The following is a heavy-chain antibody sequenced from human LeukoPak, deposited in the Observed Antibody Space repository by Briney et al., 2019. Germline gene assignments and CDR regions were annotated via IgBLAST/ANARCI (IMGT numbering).Heavy chain of an antibody. CDR3: ATKSGAAVAAQGGLDY. CDR2: INHSGST. V-gene: IGHV4-34*01. D-gene: IGHD6-19*01. Sequence: SETLSLTCAVYGGSFSGYYWSWIRQPPGKGLEWIGEINHSGSTNYNPSLKSRVTISVDTSKNQFSLKLSSVTAADTAVYYCATKSGAAVAAQGGLDYWGQGTLVTVSS. J-gene: IGHJ4*02. CDR1: GGSFSGYY.